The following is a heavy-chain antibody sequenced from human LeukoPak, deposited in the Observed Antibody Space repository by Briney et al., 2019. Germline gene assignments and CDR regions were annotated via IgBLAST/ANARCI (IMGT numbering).Heavy chain of an antibody. J-gene: IGHJ5*02. Sequence: ASVKVSCKTSGYTFTNYYIHWVRQAPGQGLEWMGLIEPSGDSTSYAQNFQGRVTMTRDTSTSTVYMELSSLRSEDTAVYYCARAQSGSYLGNWFDPWGQGTLVTVSS. D-gene: IGHD1-26*01. CDR1: GYTFTNYY. V-gene: IGHV1-46*01. CDR2: IEPSGDST. CDR3: ARAQSGSYLGNWFDP.